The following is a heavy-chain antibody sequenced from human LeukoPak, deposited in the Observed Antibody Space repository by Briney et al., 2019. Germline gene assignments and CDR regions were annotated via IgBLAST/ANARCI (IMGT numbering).Heavy chain of an antibody. CDR1: GLTFSSYD. CDR3: ARGSSGYSTA. D-gene: IGHD6-13*01. Sequence: PGGSLRLSCVGSGLTFSSYDMNWVRQAPGKGLEWISYISNSGNTIYYADSVKGRFTISRDNAKNSLYLQMNSLRAEDTAVYYCARGSSGYSTAWGQGTLVTVSS. V-gene: IGHV3-48*03. J-gene: IGHJ5*02. CDR2: ISNSGNTI.